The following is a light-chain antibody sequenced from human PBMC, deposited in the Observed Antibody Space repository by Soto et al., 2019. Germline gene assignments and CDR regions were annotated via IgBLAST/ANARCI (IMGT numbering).Light chain of an antibody. CDR2: STD. V-gene: IGLV1-44*01. Sequence: QSLLAQPPSSSGTPGQTVTISCSGSSSNVGKNIVNWYQQVPGTAPKLLIYSTDQRPSGVPDRFSGSKSGTSASLAISGLQSEDEADYYCAAWDDGRNDLYVIGSGTKVTGL. CDR3: AAWDDGRNDLYV. CDR1: SSNVGKNI. J-gene: IGLJ1*01.